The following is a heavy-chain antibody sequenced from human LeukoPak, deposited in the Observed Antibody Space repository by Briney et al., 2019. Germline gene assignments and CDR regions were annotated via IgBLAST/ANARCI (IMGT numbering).Heavy chain of an antibody. D-gene: IGHD5-18*01. J-gene: IGHJ4*02. CDR1: RYGFTSYW. CDR2: IYPGDSDT. Sequence: KPGESLKISCKGSRYGFTSYWIAWVRQMPGKGLEWMGIIYPGDSDTRYSPSFRGQVTISADKSISTAYLQWSSLKASDTAIYFCARAGDSYGYFDYWGQGTLVTVSS. CDR3: ARAGDSYGYFDY. V-gene: IGHV5-51*03.